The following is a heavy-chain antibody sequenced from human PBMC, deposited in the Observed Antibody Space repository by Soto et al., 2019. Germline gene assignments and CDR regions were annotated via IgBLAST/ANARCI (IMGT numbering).Heavy chain of an antibody. D-gene: IGHD3-3*01. CDR1: GFTFSSYA. V-gene: IGHV3-23*01. CDR2: ISGSGGST. CDR3: ASFHRGNDFWSGYYRSPPSGGMDV. Sequence: GGSLRLSCAASGFTFSSYAMSWVRQAPGKGLEWVSAISGSGGSTYYADSVKGRFTISRDNSKNTLYLQMNSLRAEDTAVYYCASFHRGNDFWSGYYRSPPSGGMDVWGQGTTVTVSS. J-gene: IGHJ6*02.